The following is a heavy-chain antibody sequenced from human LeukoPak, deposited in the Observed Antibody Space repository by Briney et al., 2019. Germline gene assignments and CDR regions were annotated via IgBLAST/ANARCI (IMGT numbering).Heavy chain of an antibody. D-gene: IGHD3-10*01. V-gene: IGHV4-34*01. J-gene: IGHJ4*02. CDR2: INRDGSS. CDR3: ARSNSYGPGTHYLHH. Sequence: PSETLSLTRDVSGGSLTGYYWTWVRQPPGKGLEWIGEINRDGSSYNNPSLKSRVTISIDTSKNQFSLRLSSVTAADTGVYYCARSNSYGPGTHYLHHWGQGTLVTVSS. CDR1: GGSLTGYY.